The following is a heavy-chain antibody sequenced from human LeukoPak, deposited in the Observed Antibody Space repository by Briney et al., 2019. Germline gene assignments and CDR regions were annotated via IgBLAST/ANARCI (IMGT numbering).Heavy chain of an antibody. V-gene: IGHV5-51*01. D-gene: IGHD6-13*01. CDR3: VRQEGRQQLVGDAFDM. CDR1: GYSFTTYW. J-gene: IGHJ3*02. Sequence: GESLKISCKGSGYSFTTYWIGWVRQMPGKGLEWMGIIYPGDSENRLSPSFQGQVTISADKSISTAYLQWRSLKASDTAIYYCVRQEGRQQLVGDAFDMWGQGTMVIVSS. CDR2: IYPGDSEN.